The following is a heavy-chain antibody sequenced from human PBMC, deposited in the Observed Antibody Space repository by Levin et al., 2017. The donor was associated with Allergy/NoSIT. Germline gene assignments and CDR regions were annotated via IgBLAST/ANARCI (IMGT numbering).Heavy chain of an antibody. V-gene: IGHV3-30*03. CDR2: ISYDGSNK. CDR3: ARTPGSGYYSYYFDY. D-gene: IGHD3-22*01. Sequence: PGGSLRLSCAASGFTFSSYGMHWVRQAPGKGLEWVAVISYDGSNKYYADSVKGRFTISRDNSKNTLYLQMNSLRAEDTAVYYCARTPGSGYYSYYFDYWGQGTLVTVSS. J-gene: IGHJ4*02. CDR1: GFTFSSYG.